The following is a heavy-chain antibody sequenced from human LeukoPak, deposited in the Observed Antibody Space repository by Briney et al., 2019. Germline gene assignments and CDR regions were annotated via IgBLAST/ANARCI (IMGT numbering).Heavy chain of an antibody. J-gene: IGHJ6*03. Sequence: GGSLRLSCAASGFTFSSYAMSWVRQAPEKGLEWVSAISPSGGSTYYADSVKGRFTISRDNSKNTLYLQMNSLRAEDTAVYYCAKGYCSSTSCFDYHYHMDVWGKGTTVTVSS. CDR2: ISPSGGST. D-gene: IGHD2-2*01. CDR3: AKGYCSSTSCFDYHYHMDV. V-gene: IGHV3-23*01. CDR1: GFTFSSYA.